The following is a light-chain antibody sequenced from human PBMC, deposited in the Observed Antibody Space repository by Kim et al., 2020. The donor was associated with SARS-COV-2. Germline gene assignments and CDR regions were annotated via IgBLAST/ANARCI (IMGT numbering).Light chain of an antibody. Sequence: GQSVTISCSGINSGFASDDRVSWFQQSPGTVPKLVIYEVRNRPSGTPARFSGSRSGSTASLTISGLQAEDEADYYCSSMTTSGTWVFGGGTQLTVL. J-gene: IGLJ3*02. CDR3: SSMTTSGTWV. CDR1: NSGFASDDR. CDR2: EVR. V-gene: IGLV2-18*02.